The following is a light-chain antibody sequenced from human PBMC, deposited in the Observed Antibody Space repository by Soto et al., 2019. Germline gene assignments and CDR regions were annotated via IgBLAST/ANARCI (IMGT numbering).Light chain of an antibody. CDR1: ENINNW. CDR3: QKASSYPLT. V-gene: IGKV1-12*01. J-gene: IGKJ4*01. CDR2: ETS. Sequence: DIQMTQSPSSVSASVGDRVTITCRASENINNWLDWYQQTPGKAPKLLIYETSTWQSGVPPRFSGSRSGADFTLTISSLQPEDFATYYCQKASSYPLTFGGGTRVE.